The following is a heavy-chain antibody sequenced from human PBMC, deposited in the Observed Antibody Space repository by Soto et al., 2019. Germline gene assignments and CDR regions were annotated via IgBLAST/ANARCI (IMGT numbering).Heavy chain of an antibody. V-gene: IGHV3-7*05. J-gene: IGHJ4*02. CDR1: GFTFSSYW. Sequence: GGSLRLSCAASGFTFSSYWMSWVRQAPGKGLEWVANIKQDGSEKYYVDSVKGRFTISRDNAKSSLYLQMNSLRAEDTAVYYCARDSMSGSYYYFDYWGQGTRVTVSS. CDR2: IKQDGSEK. CDR3: ARDSMSGSYYYFDY. D-gene: IGHD3-10*01.